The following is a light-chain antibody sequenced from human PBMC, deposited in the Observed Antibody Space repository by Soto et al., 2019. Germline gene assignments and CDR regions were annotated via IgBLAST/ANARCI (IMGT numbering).Light chain of an antibody. CDR3: CSYAGSNTLV. J-gene: IGLJ2*01. Sequence: QSVLTQPASVSGSPGQSITISCTGTTSDVGNYNLVSWYQQHPDKAPKLMIYEGSKRPSGVSNRFSASKSGNTASLTISGLQAEDEADYSCCSYAGSNTLVFGGGTKLTVL. CDR2: EGS. CDR1: TSDVGNYNL. V-gene: IGLV2-23*01.